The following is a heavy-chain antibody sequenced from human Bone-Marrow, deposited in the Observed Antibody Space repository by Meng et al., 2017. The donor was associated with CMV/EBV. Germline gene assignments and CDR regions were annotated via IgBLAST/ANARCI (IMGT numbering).Heavy chain of an antibody. CDR2: IYYSGST. CDR3: ARGTTETWVFYY. CDR1: GGSVSSGSYY. Sequence: SETLSLTCTVSGGSVSSGSYYWSWIRQPPGKGLEWVGYIYYSGSTNYNPSLKSRVTISVDTSQNQFSLMLSSVTAADTSVYYCARGTTETWVFYYWGQGTLVTVSS. D-gene: IGHD4-17*01. J-gene: IGHJ4*02. V-gene: IGHV4-61*01.